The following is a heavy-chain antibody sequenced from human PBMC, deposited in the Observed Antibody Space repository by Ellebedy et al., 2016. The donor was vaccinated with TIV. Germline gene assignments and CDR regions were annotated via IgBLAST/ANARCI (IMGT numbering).Heavy chain of an antibody. CDR1: GLPLDHCN. V-gene: IGHV3-21*06. Sequence: GGSLRLSCTASGLPLDHCNMNWVRQAPGKGLEWVSSISGNGLHIKYTDLVQGRFTISRDSAKNSVSLQMESLRAEDTAVYYCATDRGERGLLSFFDSWGQGTPVTVST. J-gene: IGHJ4*02. CDR3: ATDRGERGLLSFFDS. D-gene: IGHD2-21*02. CDR2: ISGNGLHI.